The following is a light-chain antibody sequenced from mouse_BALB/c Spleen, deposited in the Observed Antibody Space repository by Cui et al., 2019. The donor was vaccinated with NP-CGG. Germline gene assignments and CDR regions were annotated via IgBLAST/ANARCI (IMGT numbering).Light chain of an antibody. Sequence: QTVVTQESALTTSPGETVTLTCRSNTGAVTTSNYANWVQEKPDHLFTGLIGGTKNRAPGVPARFSGSLIGDKAALTITGAQTEDEAKYFCALWYSNHWVFGGGTKLTVL. CDR3: ALWYSNHWV. CDR2: GTK. V-gene: IGLV1*01. J-gene: IGLJ1*01. CDR1: TGAVTTSNY.